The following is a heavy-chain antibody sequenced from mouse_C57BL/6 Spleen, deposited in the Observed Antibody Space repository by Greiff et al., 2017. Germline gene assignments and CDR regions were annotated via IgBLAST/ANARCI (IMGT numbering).Heavy chain of an antibody. D-gene: IGHD3-2*02. CDR3: ARSRSSGFNYFDY. CDR2: IYPGDGDT. Sequence: VQLQQSGPELVKPGASVKISCKASGYAFSSSWMNWVKQRPGKGLEWIGRIYPGDGDTNYNGKFKGKATLTADKSSITAYMQLSSLTSEDSAVYYCARSRSSGFNYFDYWGQGTTLTVSS. J-gene: IGHJ2*01. CDR1: GYAFSSSW. V-gene: IGHV1-82*01.